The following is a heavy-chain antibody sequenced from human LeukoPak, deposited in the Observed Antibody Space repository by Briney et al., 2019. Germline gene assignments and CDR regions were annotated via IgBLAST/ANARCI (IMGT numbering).Heavy chain of an antibody. CDR2: IIPILGIA. V-gene: IGHV1-69*04. CDR3: AFSSSSGYLFDY. D-gene: IGHD6-6*01. CDR1: GGTFSSYA. Sequence: PVKVSCKASGGTFSSYAISWVRQAPGQGLEWMGRIIPILGIANYAQKFQGRVTITADKSTSTAYMELSSLRSEDTAVYYCAFSSSSGYLFDYWGQGTLVTVSS. J-gene: IGHJ4*02.